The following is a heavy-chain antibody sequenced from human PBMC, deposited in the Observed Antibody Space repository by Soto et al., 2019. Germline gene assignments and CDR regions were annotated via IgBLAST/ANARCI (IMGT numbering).Heavy chain of an antibody. CDR2: ISWNRENI. CDR3: VKDGRTAIFGLVYYGVNV. J-gene: IGHJ3*01. D-gene: IGHD3-3*01. CDR1: GFSFDDYP. V-gene: IGHV3-9*01. Sequence: EVQLVESGGDLVHPGRSLRLSCAASGFSFDDYPMHWVRQAPGKGLEWVSGISWNRENIGYADSVKGRFTISRDNAKKSLFLQMSGLRAEDTALYFCVKDGRTAIFGLVYYGVNVWGRGTMVTVSS.